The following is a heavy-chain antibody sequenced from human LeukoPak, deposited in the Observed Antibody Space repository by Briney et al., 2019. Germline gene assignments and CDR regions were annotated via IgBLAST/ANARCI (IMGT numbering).Heavy chain of an antibody. CDR1: GFTFSDYY. CDR2: ISSSGSTI. J-gene: IGHJ5*02. CDR3: ARAPRFRLVGVPKGPFDP. D-gene: IGHD1-26*01. V-gene: IGHV3-11*01. Sequence: RAGGSLRLSCAASGFTFSDYYMSWIRQAPGKGLEWVSYISSSGSTIYYADSVKGRFTISRDNAKNSLYLQMDTLRAEDTAVYYCARAPRFRLVGVPKGPFDPWGQGTLVTVSS.